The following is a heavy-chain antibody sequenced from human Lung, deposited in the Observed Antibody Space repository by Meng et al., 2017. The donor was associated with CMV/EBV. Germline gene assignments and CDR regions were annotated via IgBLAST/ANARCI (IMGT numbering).Heavy chain of an antibody. V-gene: IGHV3-23*01. J-gene: IGHJ5*02. D-gene: IGHD6-19*01. CDR1: RFTFSSYT. CDR2: ISGSGDTT. Sequence: GESLKISCAASRFTFSSYTLNWVRPAPGKGLEWVSAISGSGDTTYYADSVRGRFTISRDNSKNTRYLQMSGLRVDDTAIYYCAITWLVRLTGFDPWGQGTLVXVSS. CDR3: AITWLVRLTGFDP.